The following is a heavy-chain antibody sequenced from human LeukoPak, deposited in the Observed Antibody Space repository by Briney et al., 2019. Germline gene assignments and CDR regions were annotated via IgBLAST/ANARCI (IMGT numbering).Heavy chain of an antibody. CDR3: ARRYFDY. Sequence: PGGSLRLSCAASGFTFSSTWMRWVRQAPGKGLEWVANIKQDGSEKYYVDSVKGRFTISRDNAKNSLYLQMNSLRAEVTAVYYCARRYFDYWGQGTLVTVSS. CDR1: GFTFSSTW. J-gene: IGHJ4*02. V-gene: IGHV3-7*01. CDR2: IKQDGSEK.